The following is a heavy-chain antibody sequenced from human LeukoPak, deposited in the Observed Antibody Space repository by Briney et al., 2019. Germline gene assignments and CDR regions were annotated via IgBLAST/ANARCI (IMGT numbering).Heavy chain of an antibody. J-gene: IGHJ4*02. CDR1: GFTFSNYG. Sequence: PGGSLRLSCAASGFTFSNYGMHWVRQAPGKGLEWVAIISYDGRNKNHADSVKGRFSISRDNSKNTLYLQMNSLRAEDTAVYYCAKPTPLLSAAMAGSEFWGQGTLVTVSS. V-gene: IGHV3-30*18. CDR2: ISYDGRNK. D-gene: IGHD2-2*01. CDR3: AKPTPLLSAAMAGSEF.